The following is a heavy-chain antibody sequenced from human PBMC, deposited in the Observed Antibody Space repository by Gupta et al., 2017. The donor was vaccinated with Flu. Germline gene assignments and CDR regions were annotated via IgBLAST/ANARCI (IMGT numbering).Heavy chain of an antibody. CDR1: GGSISRYS. V-gene: IGHV4-59*01. Sequence: QVQLQESGPGLVKPSETLSLTCTVSGGSISRYSWSWIRQPPGKGLEWIGYIYYSGSTNYNPSLKSRVTISVDTSKNQFSLKLSSVTAADTAVYYCASYSNYTYYYYYGMDVWGQGTTVTVSS. CDR3: ASYSNYTYYYYYGMDV. J-gene: IGHJ6*02. CDR2: IYYSGST. D-gene: IGHD4-4*01.